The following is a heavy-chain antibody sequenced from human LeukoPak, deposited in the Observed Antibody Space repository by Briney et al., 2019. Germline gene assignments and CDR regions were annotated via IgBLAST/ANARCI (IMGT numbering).Heavy chain of an antibody. V-gene: IGHV4-59*08. J-gene: IGHJ4*02. CDR1: GGSISSYY. Sequence: SETLSLTCTVSGGSISSYYWSWIRQPPGKGLEWIGSLFYSGNTNYNPSLKSRVTISLDTSKNQVSLKLSSVTAADTAVYYCARGASPFDYWGEGTLVTVSS. CDR2: LFYSGNT. CDR3: ARGASPFDY.